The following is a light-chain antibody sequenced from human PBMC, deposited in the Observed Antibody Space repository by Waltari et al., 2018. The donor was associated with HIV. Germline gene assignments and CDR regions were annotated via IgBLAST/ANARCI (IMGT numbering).Light chain of an antibody. CDR1: SSDVGAYNL. V-gene: IGLV2-23*02. CDR3: CSYTGTGVV. J-gene: IGLJ2*01. Sequence: QSALTQPASVSGSPGQSITISCTGTSSDVGAYNLVSWYQQHPGKAPKLMIFELTKRPSGISVRFSGSRSGNTASLTISGLQAEDEGDYYCCSYTGTGVVFGGGTKLTVL. CDR2: ELT.